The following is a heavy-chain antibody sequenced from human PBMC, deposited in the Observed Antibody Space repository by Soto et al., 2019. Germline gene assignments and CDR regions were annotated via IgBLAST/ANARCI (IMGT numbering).Heavy chain of an antibody. J-gene: IGHJ4*02. CDR1: GGSISSGGYY. Sequence: QVQLQESGPGLVKPSQTLSLTCTVSGGSISSGGYYWSWIRQHPGKGREWIGNIYYSGSTYYNPSLKSRVTISVDTSKNQFSLKLSAVTAADTAVYYCAREIAVAGRQFDYWGQGTLVTVSS. CDR2: IYYSGST. CDR3: AREIAVAGRQFDY. D-gene: IGHD6-19*01. V-gene: IGHV4-31*03.